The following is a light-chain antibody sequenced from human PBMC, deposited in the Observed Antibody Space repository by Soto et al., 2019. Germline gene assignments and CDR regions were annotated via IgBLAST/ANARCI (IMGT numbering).Light chain of an antibody. J-gene: IGKJ1*01. V-gene: IGKV1-5*03. CDR3: QQSYSTPWT. CDR2: KAS. CDR1: QTISSW. Sequence: IQMTQFPSSLSGSVGDRVTITCRASQTISSWLAWYQQKPGKAPKLLIYKASTLKSGVPSRFSGSGSGTEFTLTISSLQPEDFATYYCQQSYSTPWTFGQGTKVDIK.